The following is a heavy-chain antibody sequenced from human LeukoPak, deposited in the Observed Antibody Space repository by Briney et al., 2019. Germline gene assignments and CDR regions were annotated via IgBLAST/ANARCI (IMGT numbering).Heavy chain of an antibody. CDR2: MNPNSGNT. D-gene: IGHD5-18*01. V-gene: IGHV1-8*01. Sequence: ASVKVSCKASGYTFTGYDINWVRQATGQGLEWMGWMNPNSGNTGYAQKLQGRVTMTTDTSTSTAYMELRSLRSDDTAVYYCARASSYWVAVDCWGQGTLVTVSS. CDR1: GYTFTGYD. CDR3: ARASSYWVAVDC. J-gene: IGHJ4*02.